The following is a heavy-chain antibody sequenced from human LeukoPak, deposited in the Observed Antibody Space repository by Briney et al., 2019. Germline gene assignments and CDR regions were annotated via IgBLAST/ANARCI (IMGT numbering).Heavy chain of an antibody. CDR1: GFSFTSCG. J-gene: IGHJ4*02. Sequence: GRSLRLSCVASGFSFTSCGMHWVRQAPGKGLEWVAVIWYDGTNKYYADSVKGRFTISRDTSNNMLYLQMNSLRAEDTAVYYCARVSESGNSDYWGQGTLVTVSS. V-gene: IGHV3-33*01. D-gene: IGHD4-23*01. CDR3: ARVSESGNSDY. CDR2: IWYDGTNK.